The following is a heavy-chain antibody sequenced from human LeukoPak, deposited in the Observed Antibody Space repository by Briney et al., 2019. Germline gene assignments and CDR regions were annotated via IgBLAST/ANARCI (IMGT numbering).Heavy chain of an antibody. V-gene: IGHV4-39*01. Sequence: SETLSLTCTVSGGSIHSRSYYWGWIRQPPGKGLEWIGSIYYSGSTYYNPSLKSRVTMSVDTSKKQFSLKLSSVTAADTAVYYCARHAVEAASRWFDPWGQGTLVTVSS. CDR1: GGSIHSRSYY. J-gene: IGHJ5*02. CDR3: ARHAVEAASRWFDP. D-gene: IGHD1-1*01. CDR2: IYYSGST.